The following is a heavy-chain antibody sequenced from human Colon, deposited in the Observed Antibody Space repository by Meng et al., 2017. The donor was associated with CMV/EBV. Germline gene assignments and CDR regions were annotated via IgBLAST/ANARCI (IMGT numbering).Heavy chain of an antibody. V-gene: IGHV3-74*03. Sequence: SGFSFSNYWMHWVRQAPGKGLVWVARISSDGYSITYADAVKGRFTISRDNAKSTVYLQMNSLRAEDTAVYYCVKGLRGSHSLYYFDSWGQGTLVTVSS. CDR3: VKGLRGSHSLYYFDS. CDR1: GFSFSNYW. J-gene: IGHJ4*02. CDR2: ISSDGYSI. D-gene: IGHD5/OR15-5a*01.